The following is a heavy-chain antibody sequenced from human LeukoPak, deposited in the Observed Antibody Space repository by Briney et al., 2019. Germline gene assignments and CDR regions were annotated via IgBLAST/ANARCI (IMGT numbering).Heavy chain of an antibody. CDR1: GFTFSSYS. J-gene: IGHJ4*02. Sequence: GGSLRLSCAASGFTFSSYSMSWVRQAPGKGLEWVSAISGSGGSTYYADSVKGRFTISRDNSKNTLYLQMNSLRAEDTAVYYCANSPRGYSYGTRQFDYWGQGTLVTVSS. CDR2: ISGSGGST. CDR3: ANSPRGYSYGTRQFDY. V-gene: IGHV3-23*01. D-gene: IGHD5-18*01.